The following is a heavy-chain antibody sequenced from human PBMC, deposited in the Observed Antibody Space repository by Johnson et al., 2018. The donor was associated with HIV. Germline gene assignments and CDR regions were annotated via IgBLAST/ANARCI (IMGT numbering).Heavy chain of an antibody. CDR1: GFTFSSYA. CDR2: ISGSGGGA. J-gene: IGHJ3*02. Sequence: VQLVESGGGLVQPGGSLRLSCAASGFTFSSYALNWVRQAPGKGLEWVSSISGSGGGAYYADSVKGRFTISRDNAKNSLYLQMNRLRAEDTAVYYCAGPYYGSGWDLGEGVYGFDIWVQGTMVTVAS. V-gene: IGHV3-23*04. CDR3: AGPYYGSGWDLGEGVYGFDI. D-gene: IGHD6-19*01.